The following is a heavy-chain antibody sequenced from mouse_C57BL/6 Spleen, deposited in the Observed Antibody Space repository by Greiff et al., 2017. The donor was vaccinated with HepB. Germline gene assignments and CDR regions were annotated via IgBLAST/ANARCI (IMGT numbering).Heavy chain of an antibody. CDR1: GYTFTSYW. V-gene: IGHV1-52*01. D-gene: IGHD2-13*01. J-gene: IGHJ3*01. CDR3: ARKGDDSDWFAY. CDR2: IDPSDSET. Sequence: QVQLQQPGAELVRPGSSVKLSCKASGYTFTSYWMHWVKQRPIQGLEWIGNIDPSDSETHYNQKFKDKATLTVDKSSSTAYMQLSSLTSEDSAVYYCARKGDDSDWFAYWGQGTLVTVSA.